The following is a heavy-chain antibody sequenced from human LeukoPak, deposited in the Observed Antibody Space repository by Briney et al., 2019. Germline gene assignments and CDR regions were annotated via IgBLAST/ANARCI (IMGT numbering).Heavy chain of an antibody. CDR1: GFTFSSYG. Sequence: GGTLRLSCAASGFTFSSYGMSWVRQAPGKGLEWVSAISGSGGSTYYADSVKGRFTISRDNSKNTLYLQMNSLRAEDTAVYYCAKAGQQLVQLWDYWGRGTLVTVSS. V-gene: IGHV3-23*01. CDR3: AKAGQQLVQLWDY. CDR2: ISGSGGST. J-gene: IGHJ4*02. D-gene: IGHD6-13*01.